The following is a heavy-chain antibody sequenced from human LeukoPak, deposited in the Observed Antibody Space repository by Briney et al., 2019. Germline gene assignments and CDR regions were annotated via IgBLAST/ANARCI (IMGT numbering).Heavy chain of an antibody. CDR1: GGSISSGGYS. D-gene: IGHD3-10*01. V-gene: IGHV4-30-2*01. CDR2: IYHSGST. CDR3: ARVYSMVFGP. Sequence: PSQTLSLTCAVSGGSISSGGYSWSWIRQPPGKGLEWIGYIYHSGSTYYNPSLKSRVTISVDRSKNQFSLKLSSVTAADTAVYYCARVYSMVFGPWGQGTLVTVCS. J-gene: IGHJ5*02.